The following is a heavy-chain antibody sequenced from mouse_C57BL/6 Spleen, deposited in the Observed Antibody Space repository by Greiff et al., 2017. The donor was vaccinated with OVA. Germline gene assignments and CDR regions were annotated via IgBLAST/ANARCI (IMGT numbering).Heavy chain of an antibody. D-gene: IGHD1-1*01. J-gene: IGHJ1*03. V-gene: IGHV3-6*01. CDR3: ARRDYGSSYWYFDV. Sequence: VQLKESGPGLVKPSQSLSLTCSVTGYSITSCYYWNWIRQFPGNKLEWMGYISYDGSNNYNPSLKNRISITRDTSKNQFFLKLNSVTTEDTATYYCARRDYGSSYWYFDVWGTGTTVTVSS. CDR1: GYSITSCYY. CDR2: ISYDGSN.